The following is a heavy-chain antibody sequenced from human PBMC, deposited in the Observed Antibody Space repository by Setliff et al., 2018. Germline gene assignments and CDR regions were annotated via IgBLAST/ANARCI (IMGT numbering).Heavy chain of an antibody. D-gene: IGHD2-15*01. Sequence: ASVKVSCKASGHSLTSNHFHSGRQAPGKGLEWMGTINPNDGYTIYAPAFQGRVAMTTDTSTGTAYMELSGLTSADTAIYYCIVNMVRPVTGLDSWGPGTLVTVSS. J-gene: IGHJ4*02. V-gene: IGHV1-46*01. CDR2: INPNDGYT. CDR3: IVNMVRPVTGLDS. CDR1: GHSLTSNH.